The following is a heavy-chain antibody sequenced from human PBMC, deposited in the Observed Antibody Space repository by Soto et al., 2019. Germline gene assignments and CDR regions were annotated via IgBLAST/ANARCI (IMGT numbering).Heavy chain of an antibody. J-gene: IGHJ4*02. CDR3: ARHYDILTGTSCFDY. V-gene: IGHV4-39*01. D-gene: IGHD3-9*01. CDR1: GGSINSNSHF. CDR2: IYYSGST. Sequence: QLQLQESGPGLVKPSETLSLTCTVSGGSINSNSHFWGWIRQPPGKGLEWVGSIYYSGSTYYNPSLKSRVTISVDTSKNQFSLKLSSVTAADTAVYYCARHYDILTGTSCFDYWGQGTLVTVSS.